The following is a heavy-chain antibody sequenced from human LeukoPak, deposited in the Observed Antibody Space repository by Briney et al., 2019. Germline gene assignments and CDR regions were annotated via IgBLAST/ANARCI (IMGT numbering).Heavy chain of an antibody. V-gene: IGHV1-69*13. CDR2: IIPIFGTA. J-gene: IGHJ4*02. D-gene: IGHD6-19*01. CDR1: GGTFSSYA. CDR3: ARTSIAVAGTFDY. Sequence: LWASVKVSCKASGGTFSSYAISWVRQAPGQGLEWMGGIIPIFGTANYAQKFQGRVTITADESTSTAYMELSSLRSEDTAVYYCARTSIAVAGTFDYWGQGTLVTVSS.